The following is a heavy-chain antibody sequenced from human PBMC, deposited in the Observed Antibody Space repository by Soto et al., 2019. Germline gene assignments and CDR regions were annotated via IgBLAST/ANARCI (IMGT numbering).Heavy chain of an antibody. CDR2: IHDTGRT. Sequence: SETLSLTCTVSGDSLSTYYWSWIRQPAGERLEWIGRIHDTGRTNYNPSLKSRVTMSVDTSKNQFSLRVNSVTAADTAVYYCAREGVSGTYRFDSWGQGTLVTVSS. CDR1: GDSLSTYY. CDR3: AREGVSGTYRFDS. J-gene: IGHJ4*02. D-gene: IGHD3-16*02. V-gene: IGHV4-4*07.